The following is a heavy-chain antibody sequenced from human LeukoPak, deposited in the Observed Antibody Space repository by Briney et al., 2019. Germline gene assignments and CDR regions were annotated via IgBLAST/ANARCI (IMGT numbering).Heavy chain of an antibody. CDR2: IYTSGAT. D-gene: IGHD3-10*01. CDR1: GGSISSGSYY. V-gene: IGHV4-61*02. CDR3: ARRDYYGSGTEYRCFDY. Sequence: SETLSLTCTVSGGSISSGSYYWSWIRQPAGKGLEWIGRIYTSGATNFNPSLKSRVTILLDKSKNQFSLKLSSVTAADTAVYYCARRDYYGSGTEYRCFDYWGQGSLVTVSS. J-gene: IGHJ4*02.